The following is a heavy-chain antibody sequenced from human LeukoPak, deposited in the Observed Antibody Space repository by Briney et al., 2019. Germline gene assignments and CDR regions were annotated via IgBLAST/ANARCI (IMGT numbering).Heavy chain of an antibody. J-gene: IGHJ4*02. V-gene: IGHV4-39*07. Sequence: SETLSLTCTVSGGSISSSSYYWGWIRQPSGKGLEWIGEINHSGSTNYNPSLKSRVTISVDTSKNQFSLKLSSVTAADTAVYYCARARYYDFWSGYYPLPFDYWGQGTLVTVSS. D-gene: IGHD3-3*01. CDR2: INHSGST. CDR3: ARARYYDFWSGYYPLPFDY. CDR1: GGSISSSSYY.